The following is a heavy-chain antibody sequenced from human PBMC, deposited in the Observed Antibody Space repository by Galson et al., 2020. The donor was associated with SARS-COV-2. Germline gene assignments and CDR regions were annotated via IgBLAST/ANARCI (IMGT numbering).Heavy chain of an antibody. Sequence: GESLKISCAASGFTFSSYIMHWVRQAPGKGLEWVAVIWYDGSNRYYADSVKGRFTISRDNSKNTLFLQMSSLRAEDTAVYYCARYSDSSWTNGGVDIWGQGTMLTVSS. CDR1: GFTFSSYI. D-gene: IGHD6-13*01. J-gene: IGHJ3*02. V-gene: IGHV3-33*01. CDR3: ARYSDSSWTNGGVDI. CDR2: IWYDGSNR.